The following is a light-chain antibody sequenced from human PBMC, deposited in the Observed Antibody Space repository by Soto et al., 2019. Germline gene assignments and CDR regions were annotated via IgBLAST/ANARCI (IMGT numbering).Light chain of an antibody. Sequence: EIVMTQSPGTVSVSPGERATLYCRASQNIRSNLAWYQQKPGQAPRLLIYETSIRAPGIPARFSGSGSGTEFTLTISSLQSEDFAVYHCQQYNNWPPFTFGPGTKVDIK. J-gene: IGKJ3*01. CDR1: QNIRSN. CDR3: QQYNNWPPFT. CDR2: ETS. V-gene: IGKV3-15*01.